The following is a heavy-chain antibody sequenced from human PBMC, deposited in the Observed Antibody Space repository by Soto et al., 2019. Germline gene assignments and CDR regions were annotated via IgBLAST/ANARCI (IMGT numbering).Heavy chain of an antibody. V-gene: IGHV3-48*03. CDR2: ISSSGSTI. CDR3: ARGANYYGMDV. CDR1: GFTFSSYE. J-gene: IGHJ6*02. Sequence: LRLSCAASGFTFSSYEMNWVRQAPGKGLEWVSYISSSGSTIYYADSVKGRFTISRDNAKNSLYLQMNSLRAEDTAVYYCARGANYYGMDVWGQGTTVTVSS.